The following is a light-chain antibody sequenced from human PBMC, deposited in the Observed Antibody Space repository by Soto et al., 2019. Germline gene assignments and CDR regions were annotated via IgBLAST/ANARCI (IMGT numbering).Light chain of an antibody. V-gene: IGLV1-51*01. J-gene: IGLJ1*01. CDR3: LSYGKV. CDR1: SSNIGNNY. CDR2: EGR. Sequence: QSVLTQPPSVSAAPGQKVTISCSGSSSNIGNNYVSWYQQFPGTAPKLIIYEGRERPSGVSDRFSGSKSDNAASLTISALQTEDEAAYFCLSYGKVFGTGTKLTVL.